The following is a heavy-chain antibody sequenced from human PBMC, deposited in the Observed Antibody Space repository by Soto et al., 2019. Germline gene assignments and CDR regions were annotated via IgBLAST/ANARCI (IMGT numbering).Heavy chain of an antibody. CDR3: ANEDGDSSSWRTLYFDY. V-gene: IGHV3-30*18. D-gene: IGHD6-13*01. Sequence: GGSLRLSCAGSGVAFSSYGMHCLRQAPGKGLEWVAVISYDGSNKYYADSVKGRFTISRDNSKNTLYLQMNSLRAEDTAVYYCANEDGDSSSWRTLYFDYWGQGT. CDR1: GVAFSSYG. J-gene: IGHJ4*02. CDR2: ISYDGSNK.